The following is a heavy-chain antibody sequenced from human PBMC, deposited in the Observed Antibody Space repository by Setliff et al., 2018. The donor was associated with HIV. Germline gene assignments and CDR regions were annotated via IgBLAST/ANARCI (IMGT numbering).Heavy chain of an antibody. CDR3: AREGSSNSSPGGHDVFDI. CDR1: GYTFTDYY. V-gene: IGHV1-2*02. D-gene: IGHD3-22*01. CDR2: INPNSGGT. J-gene: IGHJ3*02. Sequence: ASVKVSCKASGYTFTDYYIHWVRQAPGQGLEWMGWINPNSGGTNYAQGFQGRVTMTRDTSIGTAYMELRRLRSDDTAVYYCAREGSSNSSPGGHDVFDIWGQGTMVTVSS.